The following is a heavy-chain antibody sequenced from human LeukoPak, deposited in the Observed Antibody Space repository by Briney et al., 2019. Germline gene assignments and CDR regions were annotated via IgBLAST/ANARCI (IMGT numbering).Heavy chain of an antibody. CDR2: IYYSGST. Sequence: SETLSLTCTVSGGSISSYYWSWIRQHPGKGLEWIGYIYYSGSTYYNPSLKSRVTISVDTSKNQFSLKLSSVTAADTAVYYCASAYSSSWYNYWGQGTLVTVSS. CDR3: ASAYSSSWYNY. J-gene: IGHJ4*02. V-gene: IGHV4-59*06. D-gene: IGHD6-13*01. CDR1: GGSISSYY.